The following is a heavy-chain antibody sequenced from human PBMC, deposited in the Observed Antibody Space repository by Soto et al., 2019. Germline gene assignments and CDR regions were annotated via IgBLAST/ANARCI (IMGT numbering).Heavy chain of an antibody. Sequence: LRLSCAASGFTFSSYSMNWVRHAPGHGLEWVANIKKNRSEKYYVDSVKGRFTISRDNAKNSLYLQMNSLRAEDTAVYYCARDRSRNAFDIWGKGTMVTVSS. CDR3: ARDRSRNAFDI. CDR2: IKKNRSEK. J-gene: IGHJ3*02. CDR1: GFTFSSYS. V-gene: IGHV3-7*01.